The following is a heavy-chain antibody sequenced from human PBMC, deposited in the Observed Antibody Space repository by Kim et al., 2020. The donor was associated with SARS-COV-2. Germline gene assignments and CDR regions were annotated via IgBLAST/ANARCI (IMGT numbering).Heavy chain of an antibody. Sequence: GGSLRLSCAASGFTVSSNYMSWVRQAPGKGLEWVSVIYSGGSTYYADSVKGRFTISRHNSKNTLYLQMNSLRAEDTAVHYCARGHSSSWYYFDYWGQGTLVTVSS. V-gene: IGHV3-53*04. CDR2: IYSGGST. J-gene: IGHJ4*02. CDR1: GFTVSSNY. D-gene: IGHD6-13*01. CDR3: ARGHSSSWYYFDY.